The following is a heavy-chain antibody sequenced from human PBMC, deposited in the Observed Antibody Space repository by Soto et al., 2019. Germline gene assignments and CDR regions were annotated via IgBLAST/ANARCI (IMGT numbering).Heavy chain of an antibody. J-gene: IGHJ6*02. CDR3: AIEGPRPYYYYGMDV. D-gene: IGHD6-6*01. CDR1: GYTFSTSG. CDR2: ISTYNGDA. Sequence: QAQLEQSGAEVKKPGASVKVPCKSSGYTFSTSGISWVRQAPGQGLEWMGWISTYNGDANYAQRFQGRVTMTTDTPPRTTSMERRSPRSDDTAVYYCAIEGPRPYYYYGMDVWGQGTTVTVSS. V-gene: IGHV1-18*01.